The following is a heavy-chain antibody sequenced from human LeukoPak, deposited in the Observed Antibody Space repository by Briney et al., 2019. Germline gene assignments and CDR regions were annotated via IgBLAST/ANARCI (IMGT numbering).Heavy chain of an antibody. CDR3: ARVRSSSFLPSSWFDP. J-gene: IGHJ5*02. V-gene: IGHV3-21*01. CDR2: ISSSSYI. CDR1: GFTFSSYS. D-gene: IGHD6-6*01. Sequence: GGSLRLSCAASGFTFSSYSMNWVRQAPGKGLEWVSSISSSSYIYYADSVKGRFTISRDNAKNSLYLQMNSLRAEDTAVYYCARVRSSSFLPSSWFDPWGQGTLVTVSS.